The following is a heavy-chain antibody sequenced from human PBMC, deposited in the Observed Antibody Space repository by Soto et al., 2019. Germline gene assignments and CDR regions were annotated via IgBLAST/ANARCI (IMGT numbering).Heavy chain of an antibody. CDR2: IKQDGSEK. V-gene: IGHV3-7*01. Sequence: EVQLVESGGGLVQPGGSLRLSCAASGFTFSSYWMSWVRQAPGKGLEWVANIKQDGSEKYYVDSVKGRFTISRDNAKNSLYLQMNSLRAEATAVYYCAREILYSSSHDGWFDPWGQGTLVTVSS. D-gene: IGHD6-6*01. J-gene: IGHJ5*02. CDR3: AREILYSSSHDGWFDP. CDR1: GFTFSSYW.